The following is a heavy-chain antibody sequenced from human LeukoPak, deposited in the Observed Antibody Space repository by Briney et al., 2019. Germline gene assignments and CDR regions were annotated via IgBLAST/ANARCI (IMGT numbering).Heavy chain of an antibody. V-gene: IGHV3-23*01. D-gene: IGHD6-6*01. J-gene: IGHJ6*03. CDR1: GFTFSSYA. Sequence: PGGSLRLSCAASGFTFSSYAMSWVRQAPGKGLEWVSAISGSGDSTYYADSVKGRFTFSRDNSKNTLYLQMNSLRAEDTAVYYCAKHQYGSDSSCNYYYYYYMDVWGKGTAVTVSS. CDR3: AKHQYGSDSSCNYYYYYYMDV. CDR2: ISGSGDST.